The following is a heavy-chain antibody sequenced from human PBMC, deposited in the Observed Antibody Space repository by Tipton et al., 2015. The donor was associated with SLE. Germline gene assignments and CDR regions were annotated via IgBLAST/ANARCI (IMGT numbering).Heavy chain of an antibody. Sequence: SLRLSCTASGFTFGDYAMSWVRQAPGKGLEWVGFIRSKAYGGATEYAASAKGRFTISRDDSKSIAYLQMNSLKTEDTAVYYCTRDRGAGPCPVGYWGQGTLVTVSS. CDR2: IRSKAYGGAT. CDR3: TRDRGAGPCPVGY. CDR1: GFTFGDYA. J-gene: IGHJ4*02. V-gene: IGHV3-49*04. D-gene: IGHD4-23*01.